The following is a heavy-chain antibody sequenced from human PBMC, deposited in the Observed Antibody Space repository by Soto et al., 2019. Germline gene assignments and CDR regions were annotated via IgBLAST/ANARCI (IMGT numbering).Heavy chain of an antibody. CDR1: GFTFDDYA. J-gene: IGHJ6*03. CDR3: AKGGYSSPRRGYMDV. Sequence: GGSLRLSCAASGFTFDDYAMHWVRQAPGKGLEWVSGISWNSGSIGYADSVKGRFTISRDNAKNSLYLQMNSLRAEDTALYYCAKGGYSSPRRGYMDVWGKGTTVTVSS. V-gene: IGHV3-9*01. CDR2: ISWNSGSI. D-gene: IGHD6-13*01.